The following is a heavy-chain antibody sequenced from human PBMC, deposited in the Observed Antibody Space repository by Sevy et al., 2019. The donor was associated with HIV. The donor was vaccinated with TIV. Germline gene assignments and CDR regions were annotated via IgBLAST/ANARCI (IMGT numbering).Heavy chain of an antibody. D-gene: IGHD2-8*01. CDR2: FSFGCGRI. J-gene: IGHJ4*02. Sequence: GGSLRLSCEASGFTFSKYSMSWARQAPGKGLEWVSTFSFGCGRINYADSVKGRFTNSRDDSKNTLYLQMNSLRAEDTAVYYCAREGCTKPHDYWGQGTLVTVSS. CDR1: GFTFSKYS. V-gene: IGHV3-23*01. CDR3: AREGCTKPHDY.